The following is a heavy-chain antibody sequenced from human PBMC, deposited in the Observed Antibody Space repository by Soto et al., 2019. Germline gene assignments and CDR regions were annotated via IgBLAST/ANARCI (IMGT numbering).Heavy chain of an antibody. CDR2: IYHSGST. CDR3: ARDGGNDRYYFDY. V-gene: IGHV4-30-2*01. J-gene: IGHJ4*02. Sequence: QLQLQESGSGLVKPSQTLSLTCAVSGGSISSGGYAWSWILQPPGKGLEWIGYIYHSGSTYYNPSLKSRVTISVDRSKNQFSLKMSSVTAADTAVYYCARDGGNDRYYFDYWGQGTLVTVAS. D-gene: IGHD2-15*01. CDR1: GGSISSGGYA.